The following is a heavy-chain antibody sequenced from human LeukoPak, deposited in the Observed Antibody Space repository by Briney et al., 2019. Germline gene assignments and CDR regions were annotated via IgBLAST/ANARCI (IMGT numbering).Heavy chain of an antibody. CDR1: GGSFSGYY. V-gene: IGHV4-34*01. CDR2: INHSGST. CDR3: ARVGITGTTS. D-gene: IGHD1-7*01. J-gene: IGHJ4*02. Sequence: SETLSRTCAVYGGSFSGYYWSWIRQPPGKGLEWIGEINHSGSTNYNPSLKSRVTISVDTSKNQFSLKLSSVTAADTAVYYCARVGITGTTSWGQGTLVTVSS.